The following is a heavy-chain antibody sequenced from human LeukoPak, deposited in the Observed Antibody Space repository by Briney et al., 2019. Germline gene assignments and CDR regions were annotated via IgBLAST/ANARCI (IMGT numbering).Heavy chain of an antibody. CDR3: ARGVVGSGSYYPGQGPNYYYYMDV. V-gene: IGHV1-69*05. CDR1: GGTFSSYA. CDR2: IIPIFGTA. D-gene: IGHD3-10*01. J-gene: IGHJ6*03. Sequence: GASVKVSCKASGGTFSSYAISWVRQAPGQGLEWMGGIIPIFGTANYAQKFQGRVTITTDESTSTAYMELSSLRSEDTAVYYCARGVVGSGSYYPGQGPNYYYYMDVWGKGTTVTVSS.